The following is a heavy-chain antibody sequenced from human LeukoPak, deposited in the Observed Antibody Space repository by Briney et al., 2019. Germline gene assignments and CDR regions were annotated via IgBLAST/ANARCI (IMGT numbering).Heavy chain of an antibody. CDR1: GYSISSGYY. J-gene: IGHJ6*03. CDR2: IYHSGST. V-gene: IGHV4-38-2*01. CDR3: ASRHSKQQPYYYYMDI. Sequence: PSETLSLTCAVSGYSISSGYYWGWIRQPPGKGLEWIGSIYHSGSTYYNPSLKSRVTISVDTSKNQFSLKLSSATAADTAVYYCASRHSKQQPYYYYMDIWGKGTTVTVSS. D-gene: IGHD6-13*01.